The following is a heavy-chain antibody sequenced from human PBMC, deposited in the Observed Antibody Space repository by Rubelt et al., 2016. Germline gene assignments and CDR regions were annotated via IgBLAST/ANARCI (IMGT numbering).Heavy chain of an antibody. CDR3: AREEGLTIFGHYGMDV. J-gene: IGHJ6*02. Sequence: QVQLVQSGAEVKKPGASVKVSCKASGYTFTSYGISWVRQAPGQGLEWMGWISAYNGNTNYAQKLQGRGTMTTDTSTSTAYMELRSLRSEDTAVYYCAREEGLTIFGHYGMDVWGQGTTVTVSS. CDR1: GYTFTSYG. CDR2: ISAYNGNT. D-gene: IGHD3-3*01. V-gene: IGHV1-18*01.